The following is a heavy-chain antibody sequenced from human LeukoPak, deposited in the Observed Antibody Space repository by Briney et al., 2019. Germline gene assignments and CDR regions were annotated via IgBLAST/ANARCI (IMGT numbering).Heavy chain of an antibody. CDR1: GFTFSSYE. CDR3: ARDGEYYDSSGYYQKDFDY. J-gene: IGHJ4*02. D-gene: IGHD3-22*01. Sequence: GGSLRLSCAASGFTFSSYEMNWVRQAPGKGLEWVSYISSSGSTIYYADSVKGRFTISRDNAKNSLYLQMNSLRAEDTAVYYRARDGEYYDSSGYYQKDFDYWGQGTLVTVSS. CDR2: ISSSGSTI. V-gene: IGHV3-48*03.